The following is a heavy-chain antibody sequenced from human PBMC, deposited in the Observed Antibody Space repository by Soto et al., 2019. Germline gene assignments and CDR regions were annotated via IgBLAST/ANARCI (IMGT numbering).Heavy chain of an antibody. CDR2: ISAYNGNT. J-gene: IGHJ5*02. CDR3: ARDVVSGYSSGWAEENWFDP. D-gene: IGHD6-19*01. V-gene: IGHV1-18*01. Sequence: GASVKVSCKASGYTFTSYGISWVRQAPGQGLEWMGWISAYNGNTNYAQKLQGRVTMTTDTSTSTAYMELRSLRSDDTAVYYCARDVVSGYSSGWAEENWFDPWGQGTLVTVSS. CDR1: GYTFTSYG.